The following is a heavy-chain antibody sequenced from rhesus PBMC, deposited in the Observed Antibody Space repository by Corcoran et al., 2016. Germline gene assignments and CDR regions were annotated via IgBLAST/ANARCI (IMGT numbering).Heavy chain of an antibody. CDR1: GYSIRSGYG. CDR3: ARAASAAGTVSFDL. Sequence: QVQLQESGPGLVKPSETLSLTCAVSGYSIRSGYGWSWIRQPPGKGFEWIGYIGGRSGSTQYNPSLKSRVTMSKDTSKNQCFLRLSSVPAADTAVYYCARAASAAGTVSFDLWGPGTPITISS. J-gene: IGHJ2*01. CDR2: IGGRSGST. V-gene: IGHV4-127*01. D-gene: IGHD6-31*01.